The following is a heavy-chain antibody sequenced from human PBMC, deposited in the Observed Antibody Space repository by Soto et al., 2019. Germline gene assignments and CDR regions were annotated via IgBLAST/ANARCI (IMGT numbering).Heavy chain of an antibody. V-gene: IGHV1-18*01. Sequence: GASVKVSCKASGYTFASYGISWVRRAPGQGLEWMGWISDYNGNTNYAQKLQGRVTMTTDTSTSTAYMELRSLRSDDTAVYYCARDHKRDGYNKPLFDYWGQGTLVTVSS. D-gene: IGHD5-12*01. CDR1: GYTFASYG. CDR3: ARDHKRDGYNKPLFDY. CDR2: ISDYNGNT. J-gene: IGHJ4*02.